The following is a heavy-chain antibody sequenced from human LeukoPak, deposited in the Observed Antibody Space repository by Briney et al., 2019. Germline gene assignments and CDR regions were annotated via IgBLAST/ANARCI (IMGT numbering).Heavy chain of an antibody. J-gene: IGHJ4*02. CDR2: ISAYNGNT. CDR1: GYGFTSYG. D-gene: IGHD3-16*02. V-gene: IGHV1-18*01. CDR3: ARVMITFGAIIVMPLYN. Sequence: AAVTVSRKCSGYGFTSYGISWVRHAPGQGMGWMGWISAYNGNTNYAQKIQGRVTMTTDTSTSTAYMEQRSLRSDETAVYYCARVMITFGAIIVMPLYNWGQGSLVTVSS.